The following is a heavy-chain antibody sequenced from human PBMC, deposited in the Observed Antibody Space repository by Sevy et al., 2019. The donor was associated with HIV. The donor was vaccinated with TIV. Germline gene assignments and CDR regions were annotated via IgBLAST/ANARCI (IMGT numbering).Heavy chain of an antibody. Sequence: GGFLRLSCAASGFTFYNYAMNWVRQAPGKGLEWVSTIFRSGETTYYADSVKVRFTISRDNSKNTLYLQMNSLRTEDTALYYLAGARYDSSGSFDAFDIWGQGTMVTVSS. CDR1: GFTFYNYA. J-gene: IGHJ3*02. D-gene: IGHD3-22*01. CDR2: IFRSGETT. CDR3: AGARYDSSGSFDAFDI. V-gene: IGHV3-23*01.